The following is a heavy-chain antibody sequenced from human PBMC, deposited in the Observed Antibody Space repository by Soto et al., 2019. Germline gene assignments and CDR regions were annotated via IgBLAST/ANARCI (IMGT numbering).Heavy chain of an antibody. Sequence: ASVKVSCKASGYTFTSYAMNWVRQAPGQRLEWMGWINAGNGNTKYSQKFQGRVTITRDTSASTAYMELRSLRSDDTAVYYCARSPNRYCSGGSCYLPDYWGQGTLVTVSS. V-gene: IGHV1-3*01. J-gene: IGHJ4*02. CDR1: GYTFTSYA. CDR3: ARSPNRYCSGGSCYLPDY. CDR2: INAGNGNT. D-gene: IGHD2-15*01.